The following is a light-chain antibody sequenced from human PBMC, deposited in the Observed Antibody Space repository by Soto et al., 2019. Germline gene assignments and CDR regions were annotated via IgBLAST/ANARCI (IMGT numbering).Light chain of an antibody. CDR2: RTD. Sequence: QSALTQPPSASGAPGQRVTISCSGSRSNIGSNTVHWYQQFPGTAPKLLVYRTDHRPSGVPGRFSGSKSGTSASLAISGLQSEDESYYYCASWDDMLSGPVLGGGTKLTVL. CDR1: RSNIGSNT. CDR3: ASWDDMLSGPV. V-gene: IGLV1-44*01. J-gene: IGLJ2*01.